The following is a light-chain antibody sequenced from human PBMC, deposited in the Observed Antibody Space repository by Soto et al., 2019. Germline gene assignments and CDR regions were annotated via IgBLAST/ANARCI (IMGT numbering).Light chain of an antibody. Sequence: EIVMTQSPDTLSVSPGERATLSCRASQSVSSNLAWYQHKPGQAPRLLMYGASTRATGVPARFSGSGSGTEFTLTISSLQSEDFAVYYCQQYTDWPLTFGQAPRVEIK. V-gene: IGKV3-15*01. CDR2: GAS. CDR1: QSVSSN. CDR3: QQYTDWPLT. J-gene: IGKJ1*01.